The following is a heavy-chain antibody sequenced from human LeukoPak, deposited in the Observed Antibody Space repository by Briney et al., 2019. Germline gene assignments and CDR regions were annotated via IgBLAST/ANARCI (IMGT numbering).Heavy chain of an antibody. J-gene: IGHJ4*02. Sequence: GGSLRLSCAASGFTFSSYSMNWVRQAPGKGLEWVSYISSSSGTIYYADSVKGRFTISRDNAENSLYPQMSSLRAEDTAVYYCARGGLRGDYWGQGTLVTVSS. CDR2: ISSSSGTI. V-gene: IGHV3-48*01. CDR3: ARGGLRGDY. D-gene: IGHD4-17*01. CDR1: GFTFSSYS.